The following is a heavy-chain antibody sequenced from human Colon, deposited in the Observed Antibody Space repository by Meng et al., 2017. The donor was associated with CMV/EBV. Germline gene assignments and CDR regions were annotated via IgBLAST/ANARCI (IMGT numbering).Heavy chain of an antibody. CDR1: GFTFDDHA. D-gene: IGHD3-10*01. CDR2: ISWNSDKI. V-gene: IGHV3-9*01. Sequence: SLKISCAASGFTFDDHAMHWVRQLPGKGLEWVSGISWNSDKIAYADSVKGRFTISRDNTKNSLYLQMNSLRAEDTAIYYCVKIEDDFGEPISGAKDAWGQGTTVTVSS. J-gene: IGHJ6*02. CDR3: VKIEDDFGEPISGAKDA.